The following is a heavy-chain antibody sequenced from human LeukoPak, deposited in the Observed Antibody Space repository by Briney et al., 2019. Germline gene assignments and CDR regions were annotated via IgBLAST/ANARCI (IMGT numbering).Heavy chain of an antibody. J-gene: IGHJ5*02. V-gene: IGHV1-18*01. CDR3: ARDAVAGTEGPNWFDP. CDR1: GYTFTSYG. D-gene: IGHD6-19*01. CDR2: ISAYNGNT. Sequence: ASVKVSCKASGYTFTSYGISWVRQAPGQGLEWMGWISAYNGNTDYAQKLQGRVTMTTDTSTSTAYMELRSLRSDDTAVYYCARDAVAGTEGPNWFDPWGQGTLVTVSS.